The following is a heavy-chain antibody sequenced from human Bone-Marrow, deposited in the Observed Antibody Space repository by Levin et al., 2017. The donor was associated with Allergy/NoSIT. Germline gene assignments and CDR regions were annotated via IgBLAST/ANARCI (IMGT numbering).Heavy chain of an antibody. D-gene: IGHD1-26*01. CDR3: ARTAHPISIVGAPPFSFDY. Sequence: GESLKISCQASGYTFTSYYMHWVRQAPGQGLEWMGIINPSGGSTSYAQKFQGRVTMTRDTSTSTVYMELSSLRSEDTAVYYCARTAHPISIVGAPPFSFDYWGQGTLVTVSS. V-gene: IGHV1-46*01. CDR1: GYTFTSYY. J-gene: IGHJ4*02. CDR2: INPSGGST.